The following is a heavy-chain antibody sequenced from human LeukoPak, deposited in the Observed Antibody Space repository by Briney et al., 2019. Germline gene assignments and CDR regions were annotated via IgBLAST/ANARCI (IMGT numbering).Heavy chain of an antibody. CDR2: IYYSGST. D-gene: IGHD2-2*01. CDR1: GGSFSGYY. CDR3: ARADGVVVPARNGWFDP. V-gene: IGHV4-34*09. J-gene: IGHJ5*02. Sequence: TLSLTCAVYGGSFSGYYWSWIRQPRGKGLEWIGYIYYSGSTYYNPSLKSRVTISVDTSKNQFSLKLSSVTAADTAVYYCARADGVVVPARNGWFDPWGQGALVTVSS.